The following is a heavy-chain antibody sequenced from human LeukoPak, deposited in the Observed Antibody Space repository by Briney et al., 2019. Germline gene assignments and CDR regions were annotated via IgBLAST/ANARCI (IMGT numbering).Heavy chain of an antibody. V-gene: IGHV5-10-1*01. D-gene: IGHD3/OR15-3a*01. Sequence: GESLQISCKGSGYSFTSYWITWVRQMPGKGLEWMGSLDPSDSYTNYSPSFQGHVTISADTSISTAYLQWSSLKASDTAIYYCARHGSVGLTSNGMDVWGQGTTVTVSS. CDR1: GYSFTSYW. CDR2: LDPSDSYT. CDR3: ARHGSVGLTSNGMDV. J-gene: IGHJ6*02.